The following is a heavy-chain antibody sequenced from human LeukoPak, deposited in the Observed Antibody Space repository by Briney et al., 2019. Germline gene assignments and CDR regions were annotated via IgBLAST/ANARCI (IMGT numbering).Heavy chain of an antibody. CDR3: ARAIDCSGGSCYGAGYYYGMDV. CDR2: ISSSSYT. V-gene: IGHV3-11*05. CDR1: GFTFSDYY. Sequence: PGGSLRLSCAASGFTFSDYYMSWIRQAPGKGLEWASYISSSSYTNYADSVKGRFTISRDNAKNSLYLQMNSLRAEDTAVYYCARAIDCSGGSCYGAGYYYGMDVWGQGTTVTVSS. J-gene: IGHJ6*02. D-gene: IGHD2-15*01.